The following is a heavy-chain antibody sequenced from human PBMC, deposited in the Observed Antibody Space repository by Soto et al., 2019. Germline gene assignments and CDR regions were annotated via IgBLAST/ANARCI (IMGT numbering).Heavy chain of an antibody. CDR1: GFSFSNYN. D-gene: IGHD3-3*01. CDR3: ARDFGHGYYLDY. CDR2: ITDSSDTV. V-gene: IGHV3-48*02. J-gene: IGHJ4*02. Sequence: GSLRLSCVASGFSFSNYNMNWVRQAPGKGLEWVSYITDSSDTVHYADSVRGRFTISRDNAESSLYLQMNSLRDEDTAVYFCARDFGHGYYLDYWGRGTPVTVS.